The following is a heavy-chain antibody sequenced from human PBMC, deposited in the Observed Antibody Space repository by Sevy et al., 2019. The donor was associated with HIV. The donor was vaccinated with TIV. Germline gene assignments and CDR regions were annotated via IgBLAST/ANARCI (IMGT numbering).Heavy chain of an antibody. J-gene: IGHJ6*02. CDR3: ARDRDLSGSYLEYYYYAMDV. V-gene: IGHV1-46*01. D-gene: IGHD1-26*01. CDR1: GYTLISYY. CDR2: IDPSGST. Sequence: ASVKVSCKASGYTLISYYVHWVRQAPGQGLEWMGLIDPSGSTRYAQKFQGRVSMTGDTSTTTVYMELSSLTSEDTAVYYCARDRDLSGSYLEYYYYAMDVWGQGTTVTVSS.